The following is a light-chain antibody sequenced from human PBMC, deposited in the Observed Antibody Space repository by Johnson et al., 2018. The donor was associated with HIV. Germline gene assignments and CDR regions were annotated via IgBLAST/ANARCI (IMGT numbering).Light chain of an antibody. CDR2: ENN. V-gene: IGLV1-51*02. J-gene: IGLJ1*01. Sequence: QFVLTQPPSVSAAPGHQVTISCSGSSSNIANNYVSWYQQFPGTAPKLLIYENNKRPSGISDRFSGSKSGTSATLGITGLQTGDEADFYCGTWDTSLSVYVFGTGTKVTVL. CDR1: SSNIANNY. CDR3: GTWDTSLSVYV.